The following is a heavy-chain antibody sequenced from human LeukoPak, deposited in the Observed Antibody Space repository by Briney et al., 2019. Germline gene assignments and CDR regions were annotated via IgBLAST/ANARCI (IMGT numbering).Heavy chain of an antibody. D-gene: IGHD1-26*01. Sequence: PSETLSLTCAVYGGSFSGYYWSWIRQPPGKGLEWIGEINHSGSTNYNPSLKSRVTISVDTSKNQFSLKLSSVTAADTAVYYCARVTSPLLYYFDYWGQGTLVTVSS. CDR2: INHSGST. CDR3: ARVTSPLLYYFDY. J-gene: IGHJ4*02. CDR1: GGSFSGYY. V-gene: IGHV4-34*01.